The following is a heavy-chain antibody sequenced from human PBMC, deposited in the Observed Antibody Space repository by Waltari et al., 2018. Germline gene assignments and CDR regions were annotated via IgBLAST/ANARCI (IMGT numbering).Heavy chain of an antibody. D-gene: IGHD6-13*01. V-gene: IGHV3-72*01. CDR2: IRKKANSYTT. Sequence: EVQLVESGGGLVQPGGSLSLSCAASGLPSCYPFRDLFRQAPGKGREWVGRIRKKANSYTTEYAASVKGRFTISRDDSKNSLYLQMHSLKTEDTAVYYCARIYSTSLGYWFDPWGQGTLVTVSS. CDR3: ARIYSTSLGYWFDP. J-gene: IGHJ5*02. CDR1: GLPSCYPF.